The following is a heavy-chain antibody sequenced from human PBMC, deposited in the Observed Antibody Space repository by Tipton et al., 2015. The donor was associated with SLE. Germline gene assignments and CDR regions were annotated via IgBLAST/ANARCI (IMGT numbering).Heavy chain of an antibody. V-gene: IGHV4-59*11. Sequence: TLSLTCTVSGGSISSHYWSWIRQPPGKGLEWIGYIYYSGSTNYNPSLKSRVTISVDTSKNQFSLKLSSVTAADTAVYYCARGLVVAEGPYYYYYGMDVWGQGTTVTVSS. J-gene: IGHJ6*02. CDR3: ARGLVVAEGPYYYYYGMDV. CDR2: IYYSGST. CDR1: GGSISSHY. D-gene: IGHD6-19*01.